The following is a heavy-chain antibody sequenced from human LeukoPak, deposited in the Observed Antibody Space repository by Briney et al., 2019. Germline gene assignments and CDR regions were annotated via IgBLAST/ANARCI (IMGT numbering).Heavy chain of an antibody. D-gene: IGHD6-19*01. J-gene: IGHJ3*02. CDR2: IYTSGST. CDR1: GGSISSGSYY. Sequence: SETLSLTCTVSGGSISSGSYYWSWIRQPAGKGLEWIGRIYTSGSTNYNPSLKSRVTISVDTSKKQFSLKLSSVTAADTAVYYCARLPAVAGTVGAFDIWGQGTMVTVSS. V-gene: IGHV4-61*02. CDR3: ARLPAVAGTVGAFDI.